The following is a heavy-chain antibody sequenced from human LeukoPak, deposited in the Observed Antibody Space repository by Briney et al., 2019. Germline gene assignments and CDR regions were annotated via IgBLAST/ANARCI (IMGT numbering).Heavy chain of an antibody. D-gene: IGHD6-13*01. Sequence: GASVKVSCKASGGTFSSNAFIWVRQAPGQGLEWMGGIIPIFGTTNYAQKFQGRVTITADESTSTVYMELNSLRSEDTAVYYCAREVWDKSAAGTVYWGQGTLVTVSS. CDR2: IIPIFGTT. V-gene: IGHV1-69*13. J-gene: IGHJ4*02. CDR3: AREVWDKSAAGTVY. CDR1: GGTFSSNA.